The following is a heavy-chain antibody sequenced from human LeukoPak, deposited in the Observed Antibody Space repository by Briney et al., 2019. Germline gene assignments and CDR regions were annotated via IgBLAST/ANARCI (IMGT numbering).Heavy chain of an antibody. Sequence: PGGSLRLSCAASGLSLSTYAMSWVRRAPGGGLEWVSAISGSGDKTYHADSVKGRFTISKDNSENRLSLQMDSLRAEDTAVYFCAKDTTAWWYHRAYMNVWGKGTTVTVSS. CDR2: ISGSGDKT. V-gene: IGHV3-23*01. D-gene: IGHD2-15*01. J-gene: IGHJ6*03. CDR1: GLSLSTYA. CDR3: AKDTTAWWYHRAYMNV.